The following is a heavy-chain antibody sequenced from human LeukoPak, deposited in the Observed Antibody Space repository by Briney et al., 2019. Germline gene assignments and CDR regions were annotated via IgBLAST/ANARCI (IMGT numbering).Heavy chain of an antibody. CDR1: GFSLSSHS. V-gene: IGHV3-23*01. D-gene: IGHD3-22*01. Sequence: SGGSLILSCAASGFSLSSHSMNWVRQAPGKGLEWVSAISGSGGSTYYADSVKGRFTISRDNSKNTLYLQMDSLRAEDTAVYYCAKFGRSINSSGYYSSYYYYYYMDVWGKGTTVTVSS. CDR3: AKFGRSINSSGYYSSYYYYYYMDV. CDR2: ISGSGGST. J-gene: IGHJ6*03.